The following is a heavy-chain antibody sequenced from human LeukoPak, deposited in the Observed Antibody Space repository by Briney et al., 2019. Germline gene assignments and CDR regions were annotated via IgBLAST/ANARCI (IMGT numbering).Heavy chain of an antibody. CDR1: GYTFTKYD. V-gene: IGHV1-8*01. J-gene: IGHJ5*02. Sequence: ASVKVSCRASGYTFTKYDMNWLRQATGQGLEWMGWMNPGSGNAGYAQKFQGRVTMTRDTSTRTAYMELSSLRYEDTAVYYCVRVFVDDSGYYNYYFDPWGQGTPVTVSS. D-gene: IGHD3-22*01. CDR3: VRVFVDDSGYYNYYFDP. CDR2: MNPGSGNA.